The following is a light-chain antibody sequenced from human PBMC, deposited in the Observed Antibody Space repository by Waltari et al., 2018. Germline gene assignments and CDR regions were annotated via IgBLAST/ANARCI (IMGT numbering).Light chain of an antibody. CDR2: HVT. CDR3: SSYTTSGTLV. CDR1: SSDIGAYDS. V-gene: IGLV2-14*03. Sequence: QSALTQPVSVSGSLGQSITISCTGSSSDIGAYDSVSWYKQHPGRAPTLMIFHVTERPSVMSNRFSGSKSGNTASLTISGLQTEDEADYYCSSYTTSGTLVFGGGTKLTIL. J-gene: IGLJ2*01.